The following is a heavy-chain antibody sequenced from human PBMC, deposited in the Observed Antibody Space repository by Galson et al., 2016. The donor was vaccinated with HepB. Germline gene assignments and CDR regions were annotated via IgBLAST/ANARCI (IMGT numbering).Heavy chain of an antibody. CDR2: ISYDGSTK. CDR3: ARDNTILWFGELIGNAFDI. V-gene: IGHV3-30*03. D-gene: IGHD3-10*01. CDR1: GFTFSGYG. Sequence: SLRLSCAASGFTFSGYGIHWVRQAPGKGLEWVAVISYDGSTKYYADSVKGRFTISRDNSTNTLYLQMNSLRAEDTAVYYCARDNTILWFGELIGNAFDIWGQGTLVTVSS. J-gene: IGHJ3*02.